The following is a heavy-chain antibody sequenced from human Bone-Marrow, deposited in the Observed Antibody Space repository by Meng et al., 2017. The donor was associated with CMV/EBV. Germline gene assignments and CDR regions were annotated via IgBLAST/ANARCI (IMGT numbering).Heavy chain of an antibody. V-gene: IGHV3-74*01. J-gene: IGHJ5*02. CDR3: LRDRATNRFDP. CDR1: GFTFSNYW. CDR2: INTDGSST. D-gene: IGHD5-12*01. Sequence: GESLKISCAASGFTFSNYWMYWVRQAPGKRPVWVSRINTDGSSTDYADSVKGRFTISRDNAKNTLYVQMNSLRAEDTAVYYCLRDRATNRFDPWGQGTLVTVSS.